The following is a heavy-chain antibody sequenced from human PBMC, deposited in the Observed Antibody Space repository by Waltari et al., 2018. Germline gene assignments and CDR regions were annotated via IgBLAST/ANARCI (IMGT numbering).Heavy chain of an antibody. CDR2: IHHSGRT. Sequence: QVQLQESGPGLVKPSQTLSLICTVSGGSINSDNYFWSWIRQHPGRGLEWIAYIHHSGRTYYNPSLQSRVIMSVDKSKNQFSLKLSSVTAADTAVYYCAREVIQVATSDAFDIWGQGTMVTVSS. V-gene: IGHV4-31*03. CDR3: AREVIQVATSDAFDI. CDR1: GGSINSDNYF. J-gene: IGHJ3*02. D-gene: IGHD5-12*01.